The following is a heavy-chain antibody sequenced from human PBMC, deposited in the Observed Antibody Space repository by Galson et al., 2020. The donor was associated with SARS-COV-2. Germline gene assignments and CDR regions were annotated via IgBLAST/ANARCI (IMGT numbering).Heavy chain of an antibody. CDR3: ARRELTLDY. CDR2: ISSSGSTI. V-gene: IGHV3-11*01. J-gene: IGHJ4*02. CDR1: GFTFSDYY. Sequence: KIGESLKISCAASGFTFSDYYMSWIRQAPGKGLEWVSYISSSGSTIYYADSVNGRFTISRDNAKNSLYLQMNSLRAEDTAVYYCARRELTLDYWGQGTLVTVSS. D-gene: IGHD3-10*01.